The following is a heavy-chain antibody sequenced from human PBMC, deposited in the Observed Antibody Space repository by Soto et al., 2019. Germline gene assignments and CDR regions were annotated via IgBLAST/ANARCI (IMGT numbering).Heavy chain of an antibody. CDR2: IYYSGST. D-gene: IGHD6-6*01. CDR3: ARQAAARGDY. Sequence: PSETLSLTCTVSGGSISSSSYYWGGIRQPPGKGLEWIGSIYYSGSTYYNPSLKSRVTISVETSKNHFSLKLSSVTAADTAVDYWARQAAARGDYWGQGTLVTVSS. V-gene: IGHV4-39*01. J-gene: IGHJ4*02. CDR1: GGSISSSSYY.